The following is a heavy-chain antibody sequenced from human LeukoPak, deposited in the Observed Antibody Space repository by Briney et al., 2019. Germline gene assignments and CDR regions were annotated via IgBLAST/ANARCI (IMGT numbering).Heavy chain of an antibody. V-gene: IGHV3-7*01. J-gene: IGHJ3*01. Sequence: GGSLRLSCAASGFTFTSYWMNWVRQAPGKGLEWVANINQDGSEKNYVDSMKGRITISRDNAKNSLYLQINSLRAEDTAVYYCARDQYAFNLWGQGTVVTVSS. CDR3: ARDQYAFNL. CDR2: INQDGSEK. CDR1: GFTFTSYW.